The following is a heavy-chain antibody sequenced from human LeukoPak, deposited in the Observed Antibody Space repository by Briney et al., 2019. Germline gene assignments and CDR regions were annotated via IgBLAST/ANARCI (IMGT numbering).Heavy chain of an antibody. J-gene: IGHJ5*02. V-gene: IGHV3-74*01. Sequence: GGSLRLSCAASGLTFSSHWMHWVRQAPGKGLVWVSRITNDGSSTTYADSVKGRFTISRDNAKNSLYLQMNSLRAEDTAVYYCARGADYYDSTAPRFDPWGQGTLVTVSS. CDR3: ARGADYYDSTAPRFDP. CDR2: ITNDGSST. CDR1: GLTFSSHW. D-gene: IGHD3-22*01.